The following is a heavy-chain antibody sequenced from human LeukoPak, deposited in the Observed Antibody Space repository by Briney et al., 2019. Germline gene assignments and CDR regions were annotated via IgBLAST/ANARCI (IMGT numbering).Heavy chain of an antibody. CDR2: IYHSGIT. Sequence: PSETLSLTCSVSGYSIRSGFYWGWIRQSPGKGLEWIANIYHSGITYYTPSLKSRVTISVDTSKNQFSLKLSSVTAADTAVYYCARLHGRPSMAPLRRKDEYYFDYWGQGTLVTVSS. CDR1: GYSIRSGFY. V-gene: IGHV4-38-2*02. J-gene: IGHJ4*02. D-gene: IGHD6-6*01. CDR3: ARLHGRPSMAPLRRKDEYYFDY.